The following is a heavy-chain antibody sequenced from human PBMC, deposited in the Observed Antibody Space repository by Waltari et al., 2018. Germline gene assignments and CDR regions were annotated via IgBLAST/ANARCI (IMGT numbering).Heavy chain of an antibody. Sequence: EVQLVESGGGLVQPGGSLRLSCAASGFTFSRYAMSWVRQAPGTGLEWVSAIRGSGGSTYYADSVKGRFTISRDNSKNTLYLQMNSLRAEDTAVYYCAKELAYCGGDCSYDAFDIWGQGTMVTVSS. J-gene: IGHJ3*02. V-gene: IGHV3-23*04. CDR2: IRGSGGST. D-gene: IGHD2-21*01. CDR3: AKELAYCGGDCSYDAFDI. CDR1: GFTFSRYA.